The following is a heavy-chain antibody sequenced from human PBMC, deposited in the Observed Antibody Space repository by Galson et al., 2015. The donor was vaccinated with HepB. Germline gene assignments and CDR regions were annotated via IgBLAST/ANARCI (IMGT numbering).Heavy chain of an antibody. CDR2: ISSSSSTI. Sequence: SLRLSCAASGFTFSSYSMNWVRQAPGKGLEWVSYISSSSSTIYYADSVKGRFTISRDNAKNSLYLQMNSLRDEDTAVYYCARVLEEGYYYDSSGIPAGQDIWGQGTMVTVSS. V-gene: IGHV3-48*02. CDR3: ARVLEEGYYYDSSGIPAGQDI. D-gene: IGHD3-22*01. CDR1: GFTFSSYS. J-gene: IGHJ3*02.